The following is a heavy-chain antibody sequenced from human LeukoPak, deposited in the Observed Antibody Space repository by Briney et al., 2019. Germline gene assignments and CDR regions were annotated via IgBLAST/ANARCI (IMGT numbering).Heavy chain of an antibody. CDR1: GYTFTGYY. J-gene: IGHJ3*02. CDR3: ARDQGGVYDAFDI. Sequence: ASVKVSCKASGYTFTGYYMHWVRQAPGQGLEWMGWINPNSGGTNYAQKFQGRVTMTRDTSISTAYMELSRLRSDDTAVYYCARDQGGVYDAFDIWGQGTMVTVSS. D-gene: IGHD3-16*01. V-gene: IGHV1-2*02. CDR2: INPNSGGT.